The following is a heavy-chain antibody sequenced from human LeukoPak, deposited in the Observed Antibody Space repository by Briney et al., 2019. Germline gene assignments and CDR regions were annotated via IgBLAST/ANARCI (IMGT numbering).Heavy chain of an antibody. D-gene: IGHD5-18*01. CDR1: GGSLNSYY. V-gene: IGHV4-4*07. CDR3: ARQASGSSYGYTDS. Sequence: SETLSLTCTVSGGSLNSYYWSWIRQPAGKGLEGIGRIYSSGSKNLNPFLKSRVTMSLGTSKNQLSLKLTSVTAADTAVYFCARQASGSSYGYTDSWGQGTLVTVSS. J-gene: IGHJ5*01. CDR2: IYSSGSK.